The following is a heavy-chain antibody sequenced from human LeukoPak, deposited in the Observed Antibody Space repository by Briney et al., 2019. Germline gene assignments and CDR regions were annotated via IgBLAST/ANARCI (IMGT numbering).Heavy chain of an antibody. D-gene: IGHD6-19*01. J-gene: IGHJ4*02. V-gene: IGHV3-23*01. Sequence: GGSLRPPCAPSGFTFSSYAMSWVRKAPGKGWDWFPAISGSGGSTYYADSVKGRFTISRDNSKNTLYLQMNSLRAEDTAVYYCAKCRLARIPRYFDYWGQGTLVTVSS. CDR3: AKCRLARIPRYFDY. CDR1: GFTFSSYA. CDR2: ISGSGGST.